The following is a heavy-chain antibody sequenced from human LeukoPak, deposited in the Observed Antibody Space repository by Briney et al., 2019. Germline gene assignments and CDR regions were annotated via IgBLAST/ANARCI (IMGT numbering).Heavy chain of an antibody. J-gene: IGHJ6*04. CDR1: GFTFSSYE. CDR2: ISSSGSTI. Sequence: PGGSLTLSCAASGFTFSSYEMNWLRHSPGKALEWVSYISSSGSTIYYADSVKGRFTISRDNPKNSLYLQMNSLRAEDTAVYYCAELGITMIGGVWGKGTPVTISS. V-gene: IGHV3-48*03. CDR3: AELGITMIGGV. D-gene: IGHD3-10*02.